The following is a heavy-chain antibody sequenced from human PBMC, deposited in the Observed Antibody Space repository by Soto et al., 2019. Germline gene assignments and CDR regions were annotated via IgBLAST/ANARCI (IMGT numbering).Heavy chain of an antibody. Sequence: EVQLVQSGAEVKKPGESLTISCKGSGYKFIGYWISWVRQMLGKGLEWVGRIDPSDSYTSYSPSFEGHVTISVDKSINTAYLQWRSLQASDTAKYYCVRHGNGTPFYFDFWGRGTLVPVSS. CDR1: GYKFIGYW. CDR2: IDPSDSYT. D-gene: IGHD1-1*01. CDR3: VRHGNGTPFYFDF. V-gene: IGHV5-10-1*03. J-gene: IGHJ4*02.